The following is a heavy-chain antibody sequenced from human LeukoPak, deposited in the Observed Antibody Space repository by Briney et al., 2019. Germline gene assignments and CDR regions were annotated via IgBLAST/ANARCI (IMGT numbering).Heavy chain of an antibody. D-gene: IGHD2-2*01. CDR3: ASNELVGT. CDR2: IIPIFGTA. V-gene: IGHV1-69*05. Sequence: GSSVKVSCKASGGTFSSYAISWVRQAPGQGLEWMGGIIPIFGTANYAQKFQGRVTMTRNTSISTAYMELSSLRSEDTAVYYCASNELVGTWGQGTLVTVSS. J-gene: IGHJ5*02. CDR1: GGTFSSYA.